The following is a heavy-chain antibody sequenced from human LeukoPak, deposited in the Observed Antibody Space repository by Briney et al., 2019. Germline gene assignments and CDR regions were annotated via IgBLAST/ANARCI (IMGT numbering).Heavy chain of an antibody. CDR1: GGSISTRY. CDR2: IYTSGST. CDR3: ARGSAYYYYYMDV. V-gene: IGHV4-4*07. Sequence: SETLSLTCNVSGGSISTRYWSWIRQPAGKGLEWIGRIYTSGSTNYNPSLKSRVTISVDTSKNQFSLKLSSVTAADTAVYYCARGSAYYYYYMDVWGKGTTVTISS. J-gene: IGHJ6*03.